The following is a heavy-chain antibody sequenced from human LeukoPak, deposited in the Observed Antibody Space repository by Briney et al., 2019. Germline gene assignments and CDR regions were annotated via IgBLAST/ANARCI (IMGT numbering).Heavy chain of an antibody. CDR3: TKVGLSGLFDY. D-gene: IGHD3-10*01. J-gene: IGHJ4*02. CDR1: GVSINDFY. V-gene: IGHV4-59*01. Sequence: SETLSLTCTVSGVSINDFYWTWIRQSPGNGLEWIGYIYYDGSTDYNPSLKSRVTMSIDTSRSQFSLKLNSVTAADTAVYYCTKVGLSGLFDYWGQGALVTVSS. CDR2: IYYDGST.